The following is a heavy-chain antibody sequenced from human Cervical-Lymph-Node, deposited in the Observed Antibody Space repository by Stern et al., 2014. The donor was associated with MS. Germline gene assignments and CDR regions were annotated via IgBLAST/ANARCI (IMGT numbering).Heavy chain of an antibody. CDR1: GFTFRDYG. CDR2: ISSDVSNQ. V-gene: IGHV3-30*18. J-gene: IGHJ4*02. CDR3: AKDGDDDYGDYLDY. D-gene: IGHD4-17*01. Sequence: QVQLVESGGYVVQPGRSLRLSCAASGFTFRDYGMHWVRQAPGKGLELVAVISSDVSNQYYADSVKCRFTISRDNSKNTLYLQMNSLRAEDTAVYYCAKDGDDDYGDYLDYWGQGTLVTVSS.